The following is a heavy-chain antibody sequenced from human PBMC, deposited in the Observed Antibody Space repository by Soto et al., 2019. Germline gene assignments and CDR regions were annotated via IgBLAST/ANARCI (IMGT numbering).Heavy chain of an antibody. CDR1: GFTFSSYE. J-gene: IGHJ4*02. V-gene: IGHV3-48*03. CDR2: ISSSGSTI. Sequence: GGSLRLSCAASGFTFSSYEMNWVRQAPGKGLEWVSYISSSGSTIYYADSVKGRFTIPRDNAKNSLYLQMNSLRAEDTAVYYCARGYHFWSGYYFDYWGQGTLVTVSS. CDR3: ARGYHFWSGYYFDY. D-gene: IGHD3-3*01.